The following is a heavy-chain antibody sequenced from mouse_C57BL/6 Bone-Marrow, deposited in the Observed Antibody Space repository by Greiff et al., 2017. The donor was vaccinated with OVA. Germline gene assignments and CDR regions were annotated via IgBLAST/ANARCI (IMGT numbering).Heavy chain of an antibody. D-gene: IGHD1-1*01. CDR3: ARPPGSSYGYFDV. CDR2: ISYSGST. Sequence: EVQLQQSGPGLVKPSQSLSLTCTVTGYSITSDYAWNWIRQFPGNKLEWMGYISYSGSTSYNPSLKSRISITRDTSKNQFFLQLNSVTTEDTATYYCARPPGSSYGYFDVWGAGTTVTVSS. J-gene: IGHJ1*01. CDR1: GYSITSDYA. V-gene: IGHV3-2*02.